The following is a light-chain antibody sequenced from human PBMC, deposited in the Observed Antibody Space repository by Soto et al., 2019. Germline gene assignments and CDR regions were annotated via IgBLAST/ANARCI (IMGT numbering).Light chain of an antibody. Sequence: PVLTQSPSASASLGASVKLTCTLSSGHSSYAIAWHQQQPEKGPRYLMKLNSDGSHNKGDGIPDRFSGSSSGAERYLTISSLQSEDEADYYCQTWGTGTLVFGGGTKLTVL. CDR2: LNSDGSH. J-gene: IGLJ2*01. CDR3: QTWGTGTLV. CDR1: SGHSSYA. V-gene: IGLV4-69*01.